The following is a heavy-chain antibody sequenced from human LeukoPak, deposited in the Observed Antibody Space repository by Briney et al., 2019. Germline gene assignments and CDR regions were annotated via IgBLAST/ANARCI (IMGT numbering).Heavy chain of an antibody. J-gene: IGHJ5*02. Sequence: SVKLSCKASGYTFTDYSMHWVRHAPGQGLEWRAIINTSGGLTSYAQKFQGRATMTRDTSTSTVYMELSSLRSEDTAVYYCARDRSLGSFYKWFDPWGQGTLVTVSS. CDR1: GYTFTDYS. CDR2: INTSGGLT. V-gene: IGHV1-46*01. D-gene: IGHD1-26*01. CDR3: ARDRSLGSFYKWFDP.